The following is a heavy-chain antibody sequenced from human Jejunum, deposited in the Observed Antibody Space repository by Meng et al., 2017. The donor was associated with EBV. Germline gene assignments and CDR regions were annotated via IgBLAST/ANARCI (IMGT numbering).Heavy chain of an antibody. V-gene: IGHV2-5*02. CDR3: VPSSISYGFWFDP. D-gene: IGHD1-26*01. J-gene: IGHJ5*02. CDR1: GFSLTTYGMG. Sequence: QITLKESGPTQVKPXXXXTLXXTFSGFSLTTYGMGVGWVRQPPGKALEWLALVYWDDDKRYSPSLKSRLTITKDTSKNQVVLTMTHMDPVDTATYYCVPSSISYGFWFDPWGQGTLVTVSS. CDR2: VYWDDDK.